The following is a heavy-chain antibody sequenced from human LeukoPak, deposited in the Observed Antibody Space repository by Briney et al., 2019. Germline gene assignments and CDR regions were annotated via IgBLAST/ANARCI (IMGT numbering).Heavy chain of an antibody. CDR3: ARGYYEAFDY. V-gene: IGHV4-59*01. J-gene: IGHJ4*02. CDR2: IYYSGST. CDR1: GGSISSYY. Sequence: SETLSLTCTVSGGSISSYYWSWIRQPPGKGLEWIGYIYYSGSTNYNPSLKSRVTISVDTSNNQFSLTLTSVTAADTALYFCARGYYEAFDYWGQGRLVTVSS. D-gene: IGHD3-16*01.